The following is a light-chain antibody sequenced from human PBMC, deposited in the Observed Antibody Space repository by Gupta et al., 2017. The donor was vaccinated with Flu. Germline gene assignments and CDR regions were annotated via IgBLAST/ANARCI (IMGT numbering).Light chain of an antibody. CDR3: QVWDSSDDHYV. CDR1: DIGSKS. V-gene: IGLV3-21*02. Sequence: SYLLTQPPPVSVAPGQTARITCGGNDIGSKSVHWYQQKPGQAPVLVVYDNYDRPSGIPERFSGSNSGNTATLTISRVEAGDEADYYCQVWDSSDDHYVFGTGTKVTVL. CDR2: DNY. J-gene: IGLJ1*01.